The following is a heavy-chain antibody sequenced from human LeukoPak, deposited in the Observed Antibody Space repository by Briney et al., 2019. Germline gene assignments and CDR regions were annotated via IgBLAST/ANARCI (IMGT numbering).Heavy chain of an antibody. J-gene: IGHJ4*01. CDR3: AKDQSLVGASDPFDY. Sequence: GGSLRLSCAASGFTFSSCAMTWVRQAPGKGLEWVSSISGSGATTYYADSVKGRFTISRDNSNNTVYLQMNSLRAEDTAVYYCAKDQSLVGASDPFDYWGHGMQVGVFS. CDR2: ISGSGATT. V-gene: IGHV3-23*01. D-gene: IGHD1-26*01. CDR1: GFTFSSCA.